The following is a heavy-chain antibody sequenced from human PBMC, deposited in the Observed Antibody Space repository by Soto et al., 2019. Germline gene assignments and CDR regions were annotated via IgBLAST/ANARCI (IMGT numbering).Heavy chain of an antibody. D-gene: IGHD3-10*01. Sequence: QVQLVESGGGVVQPGRSLRLSCAASGFTFSSYAMHWVRQAPGKGLEWVAVISYDGSNKYYADSVKGRFTISRDNSKNTLYLQMNSLRAEDTAVYYCARDRFVRGVIISYYFDYWGQGTLVTVSS. V-gene: IGHV3-30-3*01. J-gene: IGHJ4*02. CDR2: ISYDGSNK. CDR1: GFTFSSYA. CDR3: ARDRFVRGVIISYYFDY.